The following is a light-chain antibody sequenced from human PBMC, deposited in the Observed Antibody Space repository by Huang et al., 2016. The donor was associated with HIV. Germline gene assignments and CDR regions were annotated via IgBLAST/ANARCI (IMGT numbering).Light chain of an antibody. V-gene: IGKV1-39*01. J-gene: IGKJ2*01. CDR2: GAS. CDR3: QQSYSLPQT. Sequence: DIQMTQSPSSLSASVGDRVTITWRAGQRITSYVNWYHQKPGKAPELLIYGASTLHAGVPSRFSGSGSGTHFTLTITPLQPEDSGIYYCQQSYSLPQTFGQGTKLEI. CDR1: QRITSY.